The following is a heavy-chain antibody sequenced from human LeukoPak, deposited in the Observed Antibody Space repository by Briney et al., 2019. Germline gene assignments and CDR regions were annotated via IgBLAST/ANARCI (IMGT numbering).Heavy chain of an antibody. CDR3: ARDWYDNSDAFDI. Sequence: PGGSLRLSCAASGFTFSSYSMNWVRQAPGEGLEWVSSISSSSSYIYYADSLKGRFTISRDNAKNSLYLQMNSLRAEDTAVYYCARDWYDNSDAFDIWGQGTMVTVSS. V-gene: IGHV3-21*01. D-gene: IGHD3-9*01. CDR2: ISSSSSYI. J-gene: IGHJ3*02. CDR1: GFTFSSYS.